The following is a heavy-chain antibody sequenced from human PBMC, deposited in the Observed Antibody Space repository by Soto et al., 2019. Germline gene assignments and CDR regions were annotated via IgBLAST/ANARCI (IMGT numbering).Heavy chain of an antibody. J-gene: IGHJ3*02. V-gene: IGHV2-5*01. Sequence: QITLKESGPTLVKPTQTLTLTCGFSGFSLTTSGAGVGWIRQPPGKALEWLAVIYWNDDKCYSPSLKTTLTITKDTSKNQEVLTMTNMDPVDTATYYCARPHPLMIGTDAFDIWGQGTMVTVSS. CDR2: IYWNDDK. CDR3: ARPHPLMIGTDAFDI. D-gene: IGHD3-22*01. CDR1: GFSLTTSGAG.